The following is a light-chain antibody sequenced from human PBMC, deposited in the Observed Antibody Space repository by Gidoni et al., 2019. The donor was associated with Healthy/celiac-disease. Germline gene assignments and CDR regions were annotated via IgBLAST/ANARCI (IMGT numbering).Light chain of an antibody. Sequence: DIQMTQSPSTLSASVGDRVTITCRASQSISSWLDWYQQKPGKAPKLLIYDACSLESGVPSLFSGSGSGTEFTLTISSLQPDDFATYYCQQYNSYSWTFGQGTKVEIK. V-gene: IGKV1-5*01. CDR1: QSISSW. J-gene: IGKJ1*01. CDR3: QQYNSYSWT. CDR2: DAC.